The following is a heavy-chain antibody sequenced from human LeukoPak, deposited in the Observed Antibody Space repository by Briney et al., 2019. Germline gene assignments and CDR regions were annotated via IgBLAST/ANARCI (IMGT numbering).Heavy chain of an antibody. Sequence: PGGSLRLSCAASGFTFSSYSMNWVRQAPGKGLEWVSYISSSSSTIYYADSVKGRFTISRDNAKNPLYLQMNSLRAEDTAVYYCARDRGITGTTRAAYYMDVWGKGTTVTVSS. V-gene: IGHV3-48*01. D-gene: IGHD1-7*01. J-gene: IGHJ6*03. CDR1: GFTFSSYS. CDR3: ARDRGITGTTRAAYYMDV. CDR2: ISSSSSTI.